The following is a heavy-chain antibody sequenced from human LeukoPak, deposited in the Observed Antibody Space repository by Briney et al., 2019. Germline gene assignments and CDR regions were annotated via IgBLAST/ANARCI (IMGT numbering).Heavy chain of an antibody. CDR1: GYTFTSYG. D-gene: IGHD4-23*01. Sequence: ASVKVSCKASGYTFTSYGISWVRQAPGQGLEWMGWISAYNGNTNYAQKLQGRVTMTTDTSTSTAYMELRSLRSDDTAVYYCARDFYGGPLYYYYGMDVWGQGTTVTVSS. J-gene: IGHJ6*02. V-gene: IGHV1-18*01. CDR2: ISAYNGNT. CDR3: ARDFYGGPLYYYYGMDV.